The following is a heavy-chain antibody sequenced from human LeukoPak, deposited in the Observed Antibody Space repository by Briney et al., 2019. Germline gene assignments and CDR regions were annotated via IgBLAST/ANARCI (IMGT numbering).Heavy chain of an antibody. Sequence: GGSLRLSCAASRFTLRSYRMNWVRQAPGKGLEWVSSISSSSRHIYYADSVKGRFTISRDNAKNSLSLQMNSLRAEDTAVYYCARVTLYGESALDYWGQGTLVTVSS. J-gene: IGHJ4*02. V-gene: IGHV3-21*01. CDR1: RFTLRSYR. CDR2: ISSSSRHI. D-gene: IGHD4-17*01. CDR3: ARVTLYGESALDY.